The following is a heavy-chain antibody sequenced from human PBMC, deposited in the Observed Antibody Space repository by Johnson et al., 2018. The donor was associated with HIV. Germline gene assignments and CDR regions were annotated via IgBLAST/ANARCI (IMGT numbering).Heavy chain of an antibody. D-gene: IGHD6-19*01. CDR1: GFTFSHYA. Sequence: VQLVESGGGVVQPGRSLRLSCAASGFTFSHYAMHWVRQAPGEGLEWVAVIAYDGSNKYYADSVKGRFTISRDNSKNTLYLQMNSLRAEDTAVYYCANIAVVYAFDIWGQGTMVTVSS. CDR2: IAYDGSNK. J-gene: IGHJ3*02. CDR3: ANIAVVYAFDI. V-gene: IGHV3-30*04.